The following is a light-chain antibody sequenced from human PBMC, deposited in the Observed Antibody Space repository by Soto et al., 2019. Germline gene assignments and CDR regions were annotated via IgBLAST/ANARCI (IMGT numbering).Light chain of an antibody. CDR3: CSYTRNYTLV. J-gene: IGLJ2*01. CDR2: DVT. V-gene: IGLV2-14*03. Sequence: QSALTQPASVSGSPGQSITISCTGTSDDIGAYNFVSWYQQHPGKAPRLMISDVTDRPSGVSNRFSGSKSGNTPSLTISGLQADEEAAYYCCSYTRNYTLVFGGGTKLTVL. CDR1: SDDIGAYNF.